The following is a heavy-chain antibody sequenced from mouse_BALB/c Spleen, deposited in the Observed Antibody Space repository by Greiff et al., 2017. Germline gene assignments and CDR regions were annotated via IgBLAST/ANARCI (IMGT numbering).Heavy chain of an antibody. CDR3: ARDDGTRAMDY. D-gene: IGHD2-3*01. J-gene: IGHJ4*01. Sequence: EVKLMESGGGLVKPGGSLKLSCAASGFTFSDYYMYWVRQTPEKRLEWVATISDGGSYTYYPDSVKGRFTISRDNAKNNLYLQMSSLKSEDTAMYYCARDDGTRAMDYWGQGTSVTVSS. CDR1: GFTFSDYY. V-gene: IGHV5-4*02. CDR2: ISDGGSYT.